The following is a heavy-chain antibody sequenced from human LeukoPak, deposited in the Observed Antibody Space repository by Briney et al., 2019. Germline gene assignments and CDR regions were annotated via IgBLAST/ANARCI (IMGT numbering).Heavy chain of an antibody. CDR3: AREASIFDRAYCGGDCYSGWFDP. Sequence: ASVKVYCKASGYTFTSYDINWVRQAPGQGLEWMGWMNPNSGDTGYPQKFKGSVTMTRGSSITTAYMELSSLRSEYTAVYYCAREASIFDRAYCGGDCYSGWFDPWGQGTLVTVSS. CDR1: GYTFTSYD. J-gene: IGHJ5*02. D-gene: IGHD2-21*02. V-gene: IGHV1-8*01. CDR2: MNPNSGDT.